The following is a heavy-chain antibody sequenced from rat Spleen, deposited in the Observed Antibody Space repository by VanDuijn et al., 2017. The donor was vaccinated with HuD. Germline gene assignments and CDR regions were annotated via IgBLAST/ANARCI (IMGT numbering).Heavy chain of an antibody. V-gene: IGHV5-29*01. D-gene: IGHD4-6*01. Sequence: EVQLVESDGGLVQPGRSLKLSCAASGFTFSDYGMAWVRQAPTTGLEWVATISYGDSSGHSGTYYRDSVKGRFTISRDNAKSTLYLQMDSLRSEDTATYYCARHWGYWGQGVMVTVSS. CDR1: GFTFSDYG. J-gene: IGHJ2*01. CDR3: ARHWGY. CDR2: ISYGDSSGHSGT.